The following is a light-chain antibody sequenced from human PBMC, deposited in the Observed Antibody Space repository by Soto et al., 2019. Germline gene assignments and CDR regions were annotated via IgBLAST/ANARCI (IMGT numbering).Light chain of an antibody. CDR1: QSISSN. Sequence: EIVMTQSPATLSVSPGERATLSCRASQSISSNLAWYQQKPGQAPRLLMYAASTRATGIPARFSGSGSGTEFTLTISRLQSEDFAVYYCQQYNNWPRTFGQETTVEIK. J-gene: IGKJ1*01. CDR2: AAS. CDR3: QQYNNWPRT. V-gene: IGKV3-15*01.